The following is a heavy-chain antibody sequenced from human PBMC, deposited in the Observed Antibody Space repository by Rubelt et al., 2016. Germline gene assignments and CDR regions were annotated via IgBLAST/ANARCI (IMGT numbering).Heavy chain of an antibody. Sequence: EGQLVESGGDLVQPGGSLRLSCAASGFSVSNNYMSWVRQAPGKGLEWVSVLYSGGSTYYAASVKGRFTISRDNSENTLQLQMNSRGAGGTAVYYCAKVWCAQRGFDYWGQGALVTVSS. V-gene: IGHV3-53*01. CDR1: GFSVSNNY. CDR3: AKVWCAQRGFDY. CDR2: LYSGGST. D-gene: IGHD2-21*01. J-gene: IGHJ4*01.